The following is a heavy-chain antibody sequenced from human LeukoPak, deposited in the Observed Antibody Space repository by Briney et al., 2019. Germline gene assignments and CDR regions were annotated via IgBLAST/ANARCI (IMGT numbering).Heavy chain of an antibody. V-gene: IGHV4-34*01. CDR3: ARADSSSWYRSTLDY. CDR2: INHSGST. D-gene: IGHD6-13*01. J-gene: IGHJ4*02. CDR1: GGSFSGYY. Sequence: SETLSLTCAVYGGSFSGYYWSWIRQPPGKGLEWIGEINHSGSTNYNPSLKSRVTISVDTSKNQFSLKLSSVTAADTAVYYCARADSSSWYRSTLDYWGQGTLVTVSS.